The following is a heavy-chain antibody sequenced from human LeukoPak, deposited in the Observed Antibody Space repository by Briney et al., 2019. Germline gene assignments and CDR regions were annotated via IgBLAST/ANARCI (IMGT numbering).Heavy chain of an antibody. V-gene: IGHV3-23*01. CDR3: AKDRFSYSSGWFDY. CDR1: GFTFRSYA. Sequence: PAGGSLRLSCAASGFTFRSYAISRVRQAPGKGLEWVSAISGSGGSTYYADSVKGRFTISRDNSKNTLYLQMNSMRPADTAVYYCAKDRFSYSSGWFDYWGQGTLVTVSS. CDR2: ISGSGGST. J-gene: IGHJ4*02. D-gene: IGHD6-19*01.